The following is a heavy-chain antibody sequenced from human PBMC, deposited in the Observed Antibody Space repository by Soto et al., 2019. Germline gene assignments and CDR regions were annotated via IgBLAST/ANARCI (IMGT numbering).Heavy chain of an antibody. CDR2: IYPGDSDT. CDR3: ASGYCSGGSCSRYGMDV. D-gene: IGHD2-15*01. V-gene: IGHV5-51*01. J-gene: IGHJ6*02. Sequence: PGESLKISCKGSGYSFTSYWIGWVRQMPGKGLEWMGIIYPGDSDTRYSPSFQGQVTISADKSTSTAYLQWSSLKASDTAMYYCASGYCSGGSCSRYGMDVWGQGTTVTVSS. CDR1: GYSFTSYW.